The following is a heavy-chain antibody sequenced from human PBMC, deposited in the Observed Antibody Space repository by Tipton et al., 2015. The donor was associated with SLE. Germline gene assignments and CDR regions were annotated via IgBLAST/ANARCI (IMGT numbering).Heavy chain of an antibody. D-gene: IGHD1-26*01. Sequence: SLRLSCAASGFIFSDYHMSWVRQAPGRGLEWVSYYADSVRGRFTISRDNSENTLYLQMNSLRAEDSALYYCAKFPTGVGSLAEYFQHWGQGTLVTVSS. CDR1: GFIFSDYH. V-gene: IGHV3-23*01. J-gene: IGHJ1*01. CDR3: AKFPTGVGSLAEYFQH.